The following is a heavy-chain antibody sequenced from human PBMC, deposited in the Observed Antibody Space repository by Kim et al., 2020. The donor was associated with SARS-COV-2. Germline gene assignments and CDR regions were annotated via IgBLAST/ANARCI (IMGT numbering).Heavy chain of an antibody. V-gene: IGHV3-30*02. J-gene: IGHJ6*02. D-gene: IGHD2-2*01. Sequence: GRFTISRDNSKNTLYLQMSSLRAEDTAVYYCAKAQLRYCSSTSCYGGMDVWGQGTTVTVSS. CDR3: AKAQLRYCSSTSCYGGMDV.